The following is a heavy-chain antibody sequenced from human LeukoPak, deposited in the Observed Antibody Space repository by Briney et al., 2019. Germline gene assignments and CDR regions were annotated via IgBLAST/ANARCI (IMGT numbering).Heavy chain of an antibody. D-gene: IGHD1-26*01. Sequence: GGSLRLSCAVSGFTSNTYWMHWVRQAPGKGLVWVSRINDDGTYTVYADSVKGRFTISRDNAKNSLYLQMNSLRAEDTALYYCARAQGRVGATEGYFDYWGQGTLVTVSS. J-gene: IGHJ4*02. CDR3: ARAQGRVGATEGYFDY. V-gene: IGHV3-74*01. CDR2: INDDGTYT. CDR1: GFTSNTYW.